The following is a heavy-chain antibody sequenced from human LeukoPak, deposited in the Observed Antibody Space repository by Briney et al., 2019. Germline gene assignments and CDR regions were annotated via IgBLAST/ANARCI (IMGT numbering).Heavy chain of an antibody. D-gene: IGHD2-2*01. Sequence: SETLSLTCAVSGYSISRGYYWGWVRQPPGKGLEWIGSIYHSGSTYYNPSLKSRVTISVDTSKNQFSLKLSSVTAADTAVYYCATPYCSSTSCYDAFDIWGQGTMVTVSS. V-gene: IGHV4-38-2*01. J-gene: IGHJ3*02. CDR1: GYSISRGYY. CDR2: IYHSGST. CDR3: ATPYCSSTSCYDAFDI.